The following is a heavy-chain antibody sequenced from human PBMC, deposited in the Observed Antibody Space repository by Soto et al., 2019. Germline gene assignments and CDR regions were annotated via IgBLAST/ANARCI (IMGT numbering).Heavy chain of an antibody. CDR3: ARNDILTGYLDY. CDR2: ISYDGSNK. J-gene: IGHJ4*02. Sequence: GGSLRLSCAASGFTLSSYGMHWVRQAPGKGLEWVAVISYDGSNKYYADSVKGRFTISRDNSKNTLYLQMNSLRAEDTAVYYCARNDILTGYLDYWGQGTLVTVSS. CDR1: GFTLSSYG. D-gene: IGHD3-9*01. V-gene: IGHV3-30*03.